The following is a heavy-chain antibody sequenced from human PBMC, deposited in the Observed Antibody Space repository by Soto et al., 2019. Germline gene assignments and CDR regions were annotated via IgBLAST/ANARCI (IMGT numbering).Heavy chain of an antibody. D-gene: IGHD6-19*01. CDR3: ARAWSDGYSSGWLDY. CDR2: IYYSGST. Sequence: QVQLQESGPGLVKPSQTLSLTCTVSGGSISSGGYYWSWIRQHPGKGLEWIGYIYYSGSTYYNPSLTSRVTISVDTSKNHFSLKLSSVTAADTAVYYCARAWSDGYSSGWLDYWGQGTLVTVSS. CDR1: GGSISSGGYY. J-gene: IGHJ4*02. V-gene: IGHV4-31*03.